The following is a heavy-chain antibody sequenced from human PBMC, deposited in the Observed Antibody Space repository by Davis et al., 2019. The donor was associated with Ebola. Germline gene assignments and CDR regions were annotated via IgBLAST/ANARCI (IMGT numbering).Heavy chain of an antibody. CDR2: TYYNSKWYN. CDR3: ARGWFRGSMDV. D-gene: IGHD3-10*01. V-gene: IGHV6-1*01. CDR1: GDSVSSGG. J-gene: IGHJ6*04. Sequence: PSETLSLTCAISGDSVSSGGWNWIRQSPSRGLEWPGRTYYNSKWYNDYAVSVKSRITINPDTSKNQFSLQLSSVTPEDTGLYYCARGWFRGSMDVWGEGTTVTVSS.